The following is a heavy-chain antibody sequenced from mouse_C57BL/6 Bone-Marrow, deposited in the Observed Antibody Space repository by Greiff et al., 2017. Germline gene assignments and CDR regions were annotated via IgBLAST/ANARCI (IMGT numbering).Heavy chain of an antibody. Sequence: EVKVEESGGGLVKPGGSLKLSCAASGFTFSSYAMSWVRQTPEKRLEWVATISDGGSYTYYQDNVKGRFTISRDNAKNNLYLQMSHLKSEDTAMYYCARDPGDGYYWFAYWGQGTLVTVSA. V-gene: IGHV5-4*01. CDR3: ARDPGDGYYWFAY. D-gene: IGHD2-3*01. J-gene: IGHJ3*01. CDR1: GFTFSSYA. CDR2: ISDGGSYT.